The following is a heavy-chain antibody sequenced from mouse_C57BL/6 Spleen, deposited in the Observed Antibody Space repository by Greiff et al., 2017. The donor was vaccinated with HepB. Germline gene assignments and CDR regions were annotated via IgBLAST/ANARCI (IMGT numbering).Heavy chain of an antibody. V-gene: IGHV1-50*01. CDR1: GYTFTSYW. D-gene: IGHD1-1*01. CDR2: IDPSDSYT. J-gene: IGHJ1*03. Sequence: QVQLQQPGAELVKPGASVKLSCKASGYTFTSYWMQWVKQRPGQGLEWIGEIDPSDSYTNYNQKFKGKATLTVDTSSSTAYMQLSSLTSEDSAVYYCARSRYYGSSYGYFDVCGTGTTVTVSS. CDR3: ARSRYYGSSYGYFDV.